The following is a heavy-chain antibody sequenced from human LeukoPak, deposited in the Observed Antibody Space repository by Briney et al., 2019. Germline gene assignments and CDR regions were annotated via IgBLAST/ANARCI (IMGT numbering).Heavy chain of an antibody. CDR1: GGSISSGGYY. CDR2: IYYSGST. V-gene: IGHV4-61*08. J-gene: IGHJ5*02. CDR3: ARRTMVRGVMGVYWFDP. D-gene: IGHD3-10*01. Sequence: SQTLSLTCTVSGGSISSGGYYRSWIRQPPGKGLEWIGYIYYSGSTNYNPSLKSRVTISVDTSKNQFSLKLSSVTAADTAVYYCARRTMVRGVMGVYWFDPWGQGTLVTVSS.